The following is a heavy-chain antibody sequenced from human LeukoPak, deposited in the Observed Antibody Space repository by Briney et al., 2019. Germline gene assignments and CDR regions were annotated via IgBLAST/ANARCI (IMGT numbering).Heavy chain of an antibody. CDR1: GFTVSSNY. Sequence: GGSLRLSCAASGFTVSSNYMSWVRQAPGKGLEWVSVIYSGGSTYYADSVKGRFTISRDNSKNTLYLQMNSLRAEDTAVYYCARGTIFGVVYDYYYGMDVWGQGTTVTVSS. D-gene: IGHD3-3*01. CDR2: IYSGGST. V-gene: IGHV3-66*01. J-gene: IGHJ6*02. CDR3: ARGTIFGVVYDYYYGMDV.